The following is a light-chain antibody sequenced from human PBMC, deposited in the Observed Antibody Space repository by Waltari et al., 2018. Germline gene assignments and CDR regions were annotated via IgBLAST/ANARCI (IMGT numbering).Light chain of an antibody. Sequence: QLALTQSPSASAPLGAPVTLTGTLNSGHSPHVVAWLQQQPEKGPRYLMKVNSDGSHSKGDDIPDRFSGSGSGAERYLTISSLQSEDEADYYCQTGGHGTWVFGGGTKLTVL. V-gene: IGLV4-69*02. CDR2: VNSDGSH. CDR3: QTGGHGTWV. J-gene: IGLJ3*02. CDR1: SGHSPHV.